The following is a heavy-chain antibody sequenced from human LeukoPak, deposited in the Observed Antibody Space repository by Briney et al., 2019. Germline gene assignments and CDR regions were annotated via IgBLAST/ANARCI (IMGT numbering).Heavy chain of an antibody. J-gene: IGHJ6*03. CDR1: GGSISSYY. D-gene: IGHD6-13*01. V-gene: IGHV4-59*01. CDR3: ARGGQQLVQYYYYYYMDV. CDR2: IYYSGST. Sequence: SETLSLTCTVSGGSISSYYWSWIRQPPGKGLEGIGYIYYSGSTNYNPSLKSRVTISVDASKNQFSLKLSSVTAADTAVYYCARGGQQLVQYYYYYYMDVWGKGTTVTVSS.